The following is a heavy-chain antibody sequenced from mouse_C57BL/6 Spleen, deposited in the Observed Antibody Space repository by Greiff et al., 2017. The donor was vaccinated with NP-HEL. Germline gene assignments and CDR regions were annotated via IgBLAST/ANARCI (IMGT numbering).Heavy chain of an antibody. J-gene: IGHJ3*01. Sequence: VQLQQSGPELVKPGASVKISCKASGYAFSSSWMNWVKQRPGKGLEWIGRIYPGDGDTNYNGKFKGKATLTADKSSSTAYMQRSSLTSEDSAVYFCARRGYDGTPWFAYWGQGTLVTVSA. CDR1: GYAFSSSW. D-gene: IGHD2-3*01. CDR3: ARRGYDGTPWFAY. V-gene: IGHV1-82*01. CDR2: IYPGDGDT.